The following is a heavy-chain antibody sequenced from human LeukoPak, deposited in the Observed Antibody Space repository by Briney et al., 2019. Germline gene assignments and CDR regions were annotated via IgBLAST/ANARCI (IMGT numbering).Heavy chain of an antibody. D-gene: IGHD3-10*01. CDR3: AKAGVGDYYGMDV. V-gene: IGHV3-30*18. J-gene: IGHJ6*02. CDR1: GFTFSSYG. CDR2: ISYDGSNK. Sequence: GGSLRLSCAASGFTFSSYGMHWVRQAPGKGLEWVAVISYDGSNKYYADSVKGRFTISGDNSKNTLYLQMNSLRAEDTAVYYCAKAGVGDYYGMDVWGQGTTVTVSS.